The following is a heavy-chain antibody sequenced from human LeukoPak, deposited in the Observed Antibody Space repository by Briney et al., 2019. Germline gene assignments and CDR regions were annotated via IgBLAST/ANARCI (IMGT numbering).Heavy chain of an antibody. V-gene: IGHV3-21*01. CDR1: GFTFSSYS. CDR3: AKPLGHCSSTSCYSGAFDI. Sequence: GGSLRLSCAASGFTFSSYSMNWVRQAPGKGLEWVSSISSSSYIYYADSVKGRFTISRDNAKNSLYLQMNSLRAEDTAVYYCAKPLGHCSSTSCYSGAFDIWGQGTMVTVSS. CDR2: ISSSSYI. J-gene: IGHJ3*02. D-gene: IGHD2-2*02.